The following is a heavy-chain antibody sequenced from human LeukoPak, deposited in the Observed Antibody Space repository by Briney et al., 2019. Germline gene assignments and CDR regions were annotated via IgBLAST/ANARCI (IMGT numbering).Heavy chain of an antibody. CDR1: GDSISSGGYS. Sequence: PSQTLSLTCAVSGDSISSGGYSWSWIRQPPGKGLEWIGYIYHSGSTYYNPSLKSRVTISVDRSKNQFSLKLSSVTAADTAVYYRARGQGPAAFDIWGQGTVVTVSS. CDR2: IYHSGST. V-gene: IGHV4-30-2*01. CDR3: ARGQGPAAFDI. J-gene: IGHJ3*02.